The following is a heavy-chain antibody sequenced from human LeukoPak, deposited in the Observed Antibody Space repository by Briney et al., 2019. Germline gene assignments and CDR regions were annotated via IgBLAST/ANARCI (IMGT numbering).Heavy chain of an antibody. Sequence: GGSLRPSCAASGFTFSSYAMHWVRQAPGEGLEWVAVISYDGSNKYYADSVKGRFTISRDNSKNTLYLQMNSLRAEDTAVYYCARDYCSGGRCYLGRLDYWGQGTLVTVSS. CDR1: GFTFSSYA. J-gene: IGHJ4*02. D-gene: IGHD2-15*01. CDR2: ISYDGSNK. CDR3: ARDYCSGGRCYLGRLDY. V-gene: IGHV3-30*04.